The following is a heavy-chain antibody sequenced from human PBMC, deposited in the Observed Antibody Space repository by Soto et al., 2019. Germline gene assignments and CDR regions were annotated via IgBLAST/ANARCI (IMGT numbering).Heavy chain of an antibody. CDR3: ARSSGYHDTYPTNQYFHH. V-gene: IGHV3-7*01. Sequence: PVGSQIHSSADSGLTFGNYAMHWVRPAPGKGLEWVANIHQDGSQKYYVDSVKGRFTISRDNARNSLYLQLNSLRADDTAMFYCARSSGYHDTYPTNQYFHHWGHGTLVNVSA. D-gene: IGHD5-18*01. CDR2: IHQDGSQK. J-gene: IGHJ1*01. CDR1: GLTFGNYA.